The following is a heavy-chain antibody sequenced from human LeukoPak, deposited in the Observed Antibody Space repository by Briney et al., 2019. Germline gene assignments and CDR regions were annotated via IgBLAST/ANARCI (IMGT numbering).Heavy chain of an antibody. CDR1: GGSISSGSYY. CDR3: ASLYSSSWPDAFEI. J-gene: IGHJ3*02. D-gene: IGHD6-13*01. CDR2: IYTSGST. Sequence: SETLSLTCTVSGGSISSGSYYWSWLRQPAGQGLEWIVRIYTSGSTNYNPSLKSRTTISVDTSTNQCSLKLSPVTAADTAVYYCASLYSSSWPDAFEIWGQGTIGTVSS. V-gene: IGHV4-61*02.